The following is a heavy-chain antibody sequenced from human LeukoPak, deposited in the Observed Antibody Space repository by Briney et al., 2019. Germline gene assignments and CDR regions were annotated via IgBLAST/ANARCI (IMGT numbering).Heavy chain of an antibody. Sequence: GASVKVSCKASGYTFTGYYMHWVRQAPGQGLEWMGWINPNSGGTNYAQKFQGRVTMTRDTSISTAYMELSRLRSDDTAVYYCARDYGIAAGGPNFDYWGQGTLVTVSS. CDR3: ARDYGIAAGGPNFDY. D-gene: IGHD6-13*01. V-gene: IGHV1-2*02. CDR1: GYTFTGYY. CDR2: INPNSGGT. J-gene: IGHJ4*02.